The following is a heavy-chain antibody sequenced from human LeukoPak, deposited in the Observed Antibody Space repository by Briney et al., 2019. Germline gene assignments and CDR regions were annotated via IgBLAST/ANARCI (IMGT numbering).Heavy chain of an antibody. Sequence: SVKVSCKASGGTFSSYAISWVRQAPGQGLEWMGGIIPIFGTANYAQKFQGRVTITADESTSTAYMELSSLRSEDTAVYYCATLTGRYGAFDIWGQGTMVTVCS. CDR2: IIPIFGTA. CDR3: ATLTGRYGAFDI. D-gene: IGHD4-17*01. V-gene: IGHV1-69*13. CDR1: GGTFSSYA. J-gene: IGHJ3*02.